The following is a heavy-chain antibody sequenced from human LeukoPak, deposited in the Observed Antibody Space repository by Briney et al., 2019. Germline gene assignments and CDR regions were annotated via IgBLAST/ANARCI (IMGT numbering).Heavy chain of an antibody. D-gene: IGHD3-22*01. J-gene: IGHJ4*02. CDR2: IIPIFGTA. Sequence: GASVKVSCKASGGTFSSYAISWVRQAPGQGLEWMGGIIPIFGTANYAQKFQGRVTITADESTSTAYMELSSLRSEDTAVYYCARVSDYYDSSGYIDYWGQGTLVTVSS. CDR1: GGTFSSYA. V-gene: IGHV1-69*13. CDR3: ARVSDYYDSSGYIDY.